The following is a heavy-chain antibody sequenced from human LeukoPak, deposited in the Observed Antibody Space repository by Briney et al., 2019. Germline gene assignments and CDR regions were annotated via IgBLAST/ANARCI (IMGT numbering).Heavy chain of an antibody. CDR3: ARDYPYYDILTGYYGDY. CDR2: IVPILGTA. CDR1: GGTFSTYA. J-gene: IGHJ4*02. Sequence: GASVKVSCKASGGTFSTYATSWVRQAPGQGLEWVGRIVPILGTANYAQNFQGRVTITADRPTTTAYMELSSLRSEDTAVYYCARDYPYYDILTGYYGDYWGQGTLVTVSS. D-gene: IGHD3-9*01. V-gene: IGHV1-69*04.